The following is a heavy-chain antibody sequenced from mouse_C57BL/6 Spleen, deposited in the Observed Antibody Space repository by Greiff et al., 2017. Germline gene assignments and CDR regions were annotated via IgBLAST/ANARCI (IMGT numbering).Heavy chain of an antibody. CDR3: ARSSYYYGN. CDR1: GSSLSTSGMG. V-gene: IGHV8-12*01. CDR2: LYLDDAK. J-gene: IGHJ2*01. Sequence: QVTLKESGPGILQSSQTLSLTCPFSGSSLSTSGMGVSWIRQPSGKGLEWLALLYLDDAKRYNPSLTSPLTISKDTSRNQVYHKITSVDTADTATYYSARSSYYYGNWGQGATLKVAS.